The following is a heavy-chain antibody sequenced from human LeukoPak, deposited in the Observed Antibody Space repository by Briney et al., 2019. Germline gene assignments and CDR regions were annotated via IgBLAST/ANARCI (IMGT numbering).Heavy chain of an antibody. Sequence: GGSLRLSCTASGFTFGDYAMSWVRQAPGKGLEWVGFIRCNAYGGTAEYAASVKGRFTMSRDDSRSIAYLQMNSLKTEDTAVYFCTRDPGPYCGGDCYKFDYWGQGTLVTV. CDR3: TRDPGPYCGGDCYKFDY. D-gene: IGHD2-21*02. J-gene: IGHJ4*02. CDR2: IRCNAYGGTA. V-gene: IGHV3-49*04. CDR1: GFTFGDYA.